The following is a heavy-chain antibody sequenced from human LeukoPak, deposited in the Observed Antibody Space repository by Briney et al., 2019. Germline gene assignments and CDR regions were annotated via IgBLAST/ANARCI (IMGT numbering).Heavy chain of an antibody. D-gene: IGHD7-27*01. J-gene: IGHJ4*02. V-gene: IGHV1-3*01. Sequence: ASVKVSCKASGYTFTNYAIHWVRQAPGQRLEWMAWINAGNGNTKYSQKFQGRVTVTRDTSASTAYMELSSLKSEDTALYYCARDTGDFDYWGQGTLVTVSS. CDR1: GYTFTNYA. CDR2: INAGNGNT. CDR3: ARDTGDFDY.